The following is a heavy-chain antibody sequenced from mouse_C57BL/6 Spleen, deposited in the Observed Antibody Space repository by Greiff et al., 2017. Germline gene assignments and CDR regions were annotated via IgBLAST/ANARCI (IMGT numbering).Heavy chain of an antibody. D-gene: IGHD2-5*01. CDR2: IDPEDGDT. V-gene: IGHV14-2*01. CDR3: ARNSNYNAMDY. Sequence: EVQLQQSGAELVKPGASVKLSCTASGFNIKDYYMHWVKQRHEQGLEWIGRIDPEDGDTKYAPKFQGKATITADTSSNTAYLPLSSLTSEDTAVYYSARNSNYNAMDYWGQGTSVTVSS. J-gene: IGHJ4*01. CDR1: GFNIKDYY.